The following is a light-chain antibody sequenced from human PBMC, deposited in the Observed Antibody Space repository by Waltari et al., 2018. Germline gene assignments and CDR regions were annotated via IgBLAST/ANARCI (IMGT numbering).Light chain of an antibody. CDR1: QSIADW. CDR3: QQYSRFST. CDR2: KAS. V-gene: IGKV1-5*03. Sequence: DIQMTQSPSTLSASIGDRVTTSCRASQSIADWLAWYQQKPGQPPKLLIHKASTLQGGVPSRFSGSGSGTEFTLTITSLQPDDSATYYCQQYSRFSTFGQGTKVVIK. J-gene: IGKJ1*01.